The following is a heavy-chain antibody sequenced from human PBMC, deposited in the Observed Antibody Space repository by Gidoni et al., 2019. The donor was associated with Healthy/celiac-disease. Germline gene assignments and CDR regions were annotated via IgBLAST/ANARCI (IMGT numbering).Heavy chain of an antibody. CDR1: GDSVSSNRAS. D-gene: IGHD3-10*01. J-gene: IGHJ6*02. CDR3: ARGHRLGSGSYSYYYGMDV. Sequence: QVQLQQSGPGLVKPSQTLSLTCAISGDSVSSNRASWNWIRQAPSRGLEWLGRTYYRSKWYNDYAVSVKSRITINPDTSKNQFSLQLNSVTPEDTAVYYCARGHRLGSGSYSYYYGMDVWGQGTTVTVSS. V-gene: IGHV6-1*01. CDR2: TYYRSKWYN.